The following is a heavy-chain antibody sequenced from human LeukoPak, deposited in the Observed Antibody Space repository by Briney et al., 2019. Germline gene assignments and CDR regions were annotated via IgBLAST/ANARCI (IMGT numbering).Heavy chain of an antibody. CDR1: GGSFSDYY. CDR3: ARGRRGSYRNYYYGMDV. Sequence: SETLSLTCAVYGGSFSDYYWSWIRQPPGKGLEWIGEINHSGSTNYNPSLKSRVTISVDTSKNQFSLKLSSVTAADTAVYYCARGRRGSYRNYYYGMDVWGQGTTVTVSS. J-gene: IGHJ6*02. CDR2: INHSGST. D-gene: IGHD3-10*01. V-gene: IGHV4-34*01.